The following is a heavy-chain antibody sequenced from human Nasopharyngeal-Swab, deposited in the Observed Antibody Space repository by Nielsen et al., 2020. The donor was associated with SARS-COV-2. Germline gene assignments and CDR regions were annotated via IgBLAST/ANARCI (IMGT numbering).Heavy chain of an antibody. J-gene: IGHJ6*03. V-gene: IGHV4-30-2*01. CDR3: ASGVSTVTTRYTDV. CDR1: GGSISSGGYS. Sequence: SETLSLTCAVSGGSISSGGYSWSWIRQPPGKGLEWIGYIYHSGSTYYNPSLKSRVTISVDRSKNQFSLKLSSVTAADTAVYYCASGVSTVTTRYTDVWGKGTTVTVSS. D-gene: IGHD4-17*01. CDR2: IYHSGST.